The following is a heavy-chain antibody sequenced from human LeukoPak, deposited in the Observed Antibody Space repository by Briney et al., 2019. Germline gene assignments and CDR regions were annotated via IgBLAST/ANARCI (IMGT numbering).Heavy chain of an antibody. Sequence: GASVEVSCKASGGTFSSYAISWVRQAPGQGLEWMGRIIPIFGIANYAQKFQGRVTITADKSTSTAYMELSSLRSEDTAVYYCARDIYYDSSGYSISFDPWGQGTLVTVSS. V-gene: IGHV1-69*04. CDR2: IIPIFGIA. J-gene: IGHJ5*02. D-gene: IGHD3-22*01. CDR3: ARDIYYDSSGYSISFDP. CDR1: GGTFSSYA.